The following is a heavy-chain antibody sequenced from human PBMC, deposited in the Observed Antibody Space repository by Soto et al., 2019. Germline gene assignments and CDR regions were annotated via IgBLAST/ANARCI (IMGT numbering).Heavy chain of an antibody. J-gene: IGHJ5*02. V-gene: IGHV4-39*01. Sequence: SETLSLTCTVSGGSISSSSYYWGWIRQPPGKGLEWIGSIYYSGSTYYNPSLKSRVTISVDTSKNQFSLKLSSVTAADTAVYYCARHSHILPFTMVRETRIPYNWFDPWGQGTLVTVSS. CDR3: ARHSHILPFTMVRETRIPYNWFDP. D-gene: IGHD3-10*01. CDR2: IYYSGST. CDR1: GGSISSSSYY.